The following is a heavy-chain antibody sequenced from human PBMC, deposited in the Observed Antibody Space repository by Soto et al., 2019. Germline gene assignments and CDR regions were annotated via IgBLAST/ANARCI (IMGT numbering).Heavy chain of an antibody. J-gene: IGHJ4*02. CDR2: FYWDDDK. D-gene: IGHD4-17*01. V-gene: IGHV2-5*02. Sequence: QITLKESAPPLVKPTQTLTLTCTFSGFSLSTSGVGVGWIRQPPGKALEWLALFYWDDDKRYSPSLKSRLTITKDTSNNHVVLTMTTMDPVDTATYYCAHRPGYGDYLDYWGQGTLVTVSS. CDR1: GFSLSTSGVG. CDR3: AHRPGYGDYLDY.